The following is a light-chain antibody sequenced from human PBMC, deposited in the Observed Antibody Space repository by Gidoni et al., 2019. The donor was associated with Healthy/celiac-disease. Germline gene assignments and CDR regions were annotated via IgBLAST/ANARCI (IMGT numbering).Light chain of an antibody. V-gene: IGKV4-1*01. J-gene: IGKJ5*01. CDR3: QQYYSTQFT. Sequence: DIVMTQSPDSPAVSLGGMATINCKSSQSVLYSSNNKNYLAWYQPKPGHPPNLLIYWASTRDSWVPDRFSGSGSATYFTLTISSLQAEDVAFYYCQQYYSTQFTFGQGTRLEIK. CDR1: QSVLYSSNNKNY. CDR2: WAS.